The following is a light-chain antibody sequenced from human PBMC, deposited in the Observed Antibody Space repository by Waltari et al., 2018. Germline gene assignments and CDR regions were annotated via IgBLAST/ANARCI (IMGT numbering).Light chain of an antibody. CDR1: QYIGDY. V-gene: IGKV3-11*01. CDR2: EAS. CDR3: QNRRNWPLLT. Sequence: VLTQSPATLSLSPGDRATISCRASQYIGDYLAWYQQKPGQAPRLLMSEASNRATGVPDRFSASGSGTDFTLTVSSLEPEDFAVYYCQNRRNWPLLTFGGGTKVEIK. J-gene: IGKJ4*01.